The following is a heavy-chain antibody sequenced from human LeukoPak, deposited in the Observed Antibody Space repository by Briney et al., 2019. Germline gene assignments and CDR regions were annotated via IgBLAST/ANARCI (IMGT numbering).Heavy chain of an antibody. CDR1: GFTFSSYE. Sequence: GGSLRLSCAASGFTFSSYEMNWVRQAPGKGLEWVSYISSSGSTIYYADSVRGRFTISRDNAKNSLYLQMNSLRAEDTALYYCARSPISGYGSGSDYWGQGTLVTASS. D-gene: IGHD6-19*01. CDR2: ISSSGSTI. V-gene: IGHV3-48*03. J-gene: IGHJ4*02. CDR3: ARSPISGYGSGSDY.